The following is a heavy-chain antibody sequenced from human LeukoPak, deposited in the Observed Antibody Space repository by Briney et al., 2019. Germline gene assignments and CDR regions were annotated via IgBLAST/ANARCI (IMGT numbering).Heavy chain of an antibody. V-gene: IGHV4-39*01. CDR1: GGSISSYY. Sequence: SETLSLTCTVSGGSISSYYWSWIRRPPGKGLEWIGSIYYSGSTYYSPSLKGRVTISADTSKNQFSLKLNPVTAADTAVYYCARRHKNNRGLFDFWGQGTLVTVSS. D-gene: IGHD1/OR15-1a*01. CDR3: ARRHKNNRGLFDF. J-gene: IGHJ4*02. CDR2: IYYSGST.